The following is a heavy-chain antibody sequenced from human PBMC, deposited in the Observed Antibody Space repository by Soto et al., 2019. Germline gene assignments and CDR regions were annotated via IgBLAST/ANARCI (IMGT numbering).Heavy chain of an antibody. J-gene: IGHJ4*02. CDR2: ISCDGSNK. D-gene: IGHD6-19*01. Sequence: PGGSLRLSCAASGFTFSSYGMHWVRQAPGKGLEWVAVISCDGSNKYYADSVKGRFTISRDNSKNTLYLQMNSLRAEDTAVYYCAKDPYSSGSGTPNFDYWGQGTLVTVSS. V-gene: IGHV3-30*18. CDR1: GFTFSSYG. CDR3: AKDPYSSGSGTPNFDY.